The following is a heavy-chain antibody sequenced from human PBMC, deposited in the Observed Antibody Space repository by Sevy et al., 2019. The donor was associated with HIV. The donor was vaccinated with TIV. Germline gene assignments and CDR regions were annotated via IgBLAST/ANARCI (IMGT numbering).Heavy chain of an antibody. CDR1: GGSIGTGSDY. CDR2: IYTSGTT. V-gene: IGHV4-61*02. J-gene: IGHJ3*02. CDR3: ARLNFDVLGGSYDAFDI. Sequence: SETLSLTCTVSGGSIGTGSDYWSWIRQPAGKGLEWIGRIYTSGTTNYNPFLKSRVSISLDTSKNQFSLKLSSVTAEDTAVYYCARLNFDVLGGSYDAFDIWGQGTKVTVSS. D-gene: IGHD3-3*01.